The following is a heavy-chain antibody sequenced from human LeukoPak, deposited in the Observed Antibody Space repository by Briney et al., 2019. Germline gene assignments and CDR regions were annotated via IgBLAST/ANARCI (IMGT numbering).Heavy chain of an antibody. V-gene: IGHV3-7*05. Sequence: GGSLRLSCAAPGFTFSSYWMHWVRQAPGKGLEWVAHIKQDGDAKYYVDSVKGRFTISRDNANNSLSLQMSSLRAEDTAMYYCARDIRSAGLFDYWGQGTLVTVSS. CDR3: ARDIRSAGLFDY. CDR1: GFTFSSYW. J-gene: IGHJ4*02. CDR2: IKQDGDAK. D-gene: IGHD6-13*01.